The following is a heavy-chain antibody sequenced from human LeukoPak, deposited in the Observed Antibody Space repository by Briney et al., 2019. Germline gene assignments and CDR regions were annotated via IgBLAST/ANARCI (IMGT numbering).Heavy chain of an antibody. Sequence: SQTLSLTCTVSGGSICSGGYYWSSIRQHPGKGLEWIGYIYYSGSTYYNPSLKSRVTISVDTSKNQFSLKLSSVPAADTAVYYCARGDSSGWYYFDYWGQGTLVTVSS. J-gene: IGHJ4*02. CDR1: GGSICSGGYY. CDR3: ARGDSSGWYYFDY. D-gene: IGHD6-19*01. V-gene: IGHV4-31*03. CDR2: IYYSGST.